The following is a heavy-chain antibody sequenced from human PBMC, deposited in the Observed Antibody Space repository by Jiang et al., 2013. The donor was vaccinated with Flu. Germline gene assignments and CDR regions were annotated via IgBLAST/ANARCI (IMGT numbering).Heavy chain of an antibody. CDR2: IIPIFGTA. D-gene: IGHD3-10*01. V-gene: IGHV1-69*01. J-gene: IGHJ4*02. CDR1: GGTFSSYA. Sequence: SGAEVKKPGSSVKVSCKASGGTFSSYAISWVRQAPGQGLEWMGGIIPIFGTANYAQKFQGRVTITADESTSTAYMELSSLRSEDTAVYYCARDSSVTMVRGVIAFFDYWGQGTLVTVSS. CDR3: ARDSSVTMVRGVIAFFDY.